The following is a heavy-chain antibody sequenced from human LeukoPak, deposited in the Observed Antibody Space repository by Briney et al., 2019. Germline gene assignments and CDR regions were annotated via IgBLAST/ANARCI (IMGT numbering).Heavy chain of an antibody. V-gene: IGHV1-8*01. Sequence: GASVKVSCKASGYTFTSYDINWVRQATGQGLEWMGWMNPNSGNTGYAQKFQGRVTMTRNTSISTAYMGLSSLRSEDTAVYYCARVSRGYSSGWYISNYYYYYMDVWGKGTTVTVSS. CDR3: ARVSRGYSSGWYISNYYYYYMDV. J-gene: IGHJ6*03. CDR2: MNPNSGNT. D-gene: IGHD6-19*01. CDR1: GYTFTSYD.